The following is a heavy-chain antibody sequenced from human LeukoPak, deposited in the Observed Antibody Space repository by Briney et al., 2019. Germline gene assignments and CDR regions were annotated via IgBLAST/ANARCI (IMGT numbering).Heavy chain of an antibody. CDR1: GTTYG. CDR2: ISPYNGNK. V-gene: IGHV1-18*04. J-gene: IGHJ3*01. CDR3: TRGGYCSNTGCFAFDV. D-gene: IGHD2-2*01. Sequence: ASVKVSCKASGTTYGISWVRQAPGQGLEWMGWISPYNGNKKYVQKFQGRVTMTTDTSTSTAYMELRSLRSDDTALYYCTRGGYCSNTGCFAFDVWGQGTMVSASS.